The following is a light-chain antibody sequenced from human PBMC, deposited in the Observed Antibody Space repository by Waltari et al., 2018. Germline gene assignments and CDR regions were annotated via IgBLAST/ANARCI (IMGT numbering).Light chain of an antibody. CDR3: QQYGSSPPLT. V-gene: IGKV3-20*01. CDR1: QSVSSGY. Sequence: EIVLTQSPGTLSLSPGERATLSCRAGQSVSSGYLAWYQQKNGHAPLLLIYGASRRATGIPDRFSGSGSGTDFTLTINRLEPEDSGVYYCQQYGSSPPLTFGGGTKVEI. CDR2: GAS. J-gene: IGKJ4*01.